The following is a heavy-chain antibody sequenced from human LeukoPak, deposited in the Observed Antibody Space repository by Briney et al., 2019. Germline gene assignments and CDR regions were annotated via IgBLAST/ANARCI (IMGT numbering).Heavy chain of an antibody. CDR3: ARDSSGGSMGRAFDI. V-gene: IGHV4-31*03. J-gene: IGHJ3*02. CDR2: IYYSGST. Sequence: SETLSLTCTVSGGSISSGGYYWSWIRQQPGKGLEWIGYIYYSGSTYYNPSLRSRVTISVDTSKNQFSLKLSSVTAADTAVYYCARDSSGGSMGRAFDIWGQGTMVTVSS. D-gene: IGHD2-15*01. CDR1: GGSISSGGYY.